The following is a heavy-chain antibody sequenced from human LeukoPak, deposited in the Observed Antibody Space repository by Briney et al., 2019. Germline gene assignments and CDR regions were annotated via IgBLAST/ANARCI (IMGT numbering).Heavy chain of an antibody. CDR3: ATLGYGYPDLFDY. V-gene: IGHV4-34*01. CDR2: INHSGST. CDR1: GGPFSGYY. Sequence: SETLSLTCAVYGGPFSGYYWSWIRQPPGKGLEWIGEINHSGSTNYNPSLKSRVTISVDTSKNQFSLKLSSVTAADTAVYYCATLGYGYPDLFDYWGQGTLVTVSS. J-gene: IGHJ4*02. D-gene: IGHD5-18*01.